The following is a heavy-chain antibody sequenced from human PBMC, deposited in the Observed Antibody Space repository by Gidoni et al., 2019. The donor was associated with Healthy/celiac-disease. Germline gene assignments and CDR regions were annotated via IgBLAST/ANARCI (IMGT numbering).Heavy chain of an antibody. Sequence: EVQLLESGGGLVQPGGSLRLSCAASGFTFRSYAMSWVRQAPGKGLEGCSAIRGSGGSTYYADPVKGRFTISRDNSKNTLYLQMNSLRAEDTAVYYCAKTKYYDYIWGSYRQNWFDPWGQGTLVTVSS. V-gene: IGHV3-23*01. J-gene: IGHJ5*02. D-gene: IGHD3-16*02. CDR1: GFTFRSYA. CDR2: IRGSGGST. CDR3: AKTKYYDYIWGSYRQNWFDP.